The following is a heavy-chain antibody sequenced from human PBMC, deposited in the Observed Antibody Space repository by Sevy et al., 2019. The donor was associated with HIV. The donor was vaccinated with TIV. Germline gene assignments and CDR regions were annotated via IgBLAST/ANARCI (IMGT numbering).Heavy chain of an antibody. J-gene: IGHJ4*02. CDR1: GFTFRSYG. CDR3: ARGGYCTNNVCYGSIDY. Sequence: GGSLRLSCAASGFTFRSYGMHWVRQAPGKGLEWVAVIWDNGSKKYYADSVKGRFTISRDNSKNTLYLQMNSLRAEDTAVYYCARGGYCTNNVCYGSIDYWCRGTLVTVSS. CDR2: IWDNGSKK. V-gene: IGHV3-33*01. D-gene: IGHD2-8*01.